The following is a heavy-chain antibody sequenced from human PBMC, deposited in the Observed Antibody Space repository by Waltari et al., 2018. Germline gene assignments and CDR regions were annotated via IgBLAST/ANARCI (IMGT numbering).Heavy chain of an antibody. CDR1: GFTFSSYA. J-gene: IGHJ4*02. CDR2: ISGSGGST. Sequence: EVQLLESGGGLVQPGGSLRLYCAASGFTFSSYAMSWVRQAPGKGLEWVSAISGSGGSTYYADSVKGRFTISRDNSKNTLYLQMNSLRAEDTAVYYCTRPPSRRGIVVVTAITFDYWGQGTLVTVSS. CDR3: TRPPSRRGIVVVTAITFDY. D-gene: IGHD2-21*02. V-gene: IGHV3-23*01.